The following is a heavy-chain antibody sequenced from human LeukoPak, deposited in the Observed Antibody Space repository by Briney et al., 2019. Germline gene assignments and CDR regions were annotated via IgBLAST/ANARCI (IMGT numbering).Heavy chain of an antibody. D-gene: IGHD1-26*01. CDR1: GFTFSSYT. CDR2: ITSDNTI. V-gene: IGHV3-69-1*01. Sequence: GGSLRLSCAASGFTFSSYTMNWVRQAPGKGLEWISYITSDNTIYYADSVKGRFTIPRDSAKNSLFLQMNSLRAEDTAVYFCARLILWETSNAFDIWGQGTMVTVSS. J-gene: IGHJ3*02. CDR3: ARLILWETSNAFDI.